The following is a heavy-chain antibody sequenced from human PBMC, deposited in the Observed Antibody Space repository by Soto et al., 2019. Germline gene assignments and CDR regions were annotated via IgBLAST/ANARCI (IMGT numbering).Heavy chain of an antibody. CDR2: IKQDGSEK. CDR3: ARVEGEEYSSSSFDY. Sequence: GESLKISCAASGFTFSSYWMSWVRRAPGKGLEWVANIKQDGSEKYYVDSVKGRFTISRDNAKDSLYLQMNSLRAEDTAVYYCARVEGEEYSSSSFDYWGQGTLVTVSS. V-gene: IGHV3-7*01. CDR1: GFTFSSYW. D-gene: IGHD6-6*01. J-gene: IGHJ4*02.